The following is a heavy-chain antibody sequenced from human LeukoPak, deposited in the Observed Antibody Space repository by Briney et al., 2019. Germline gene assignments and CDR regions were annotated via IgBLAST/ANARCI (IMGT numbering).Heavy chain of an antibody. CDR1: GFDLSFYW. Sequence: GGSLRLSCAASGFDLSFYWMSWVRQAPGKGLEWVANIKQDGSETYYLNSVRGRFTISGDNARDSLHLHLSSLRVEDTAVYYCARELRIWRRLQDEVGADPWGQGTLVSVSS. CDR3: ARELRIWRRLQDEVGADP. V-gene: IGHV3-7*01. D-gene: IGHD3-3*01. J-gene: IGHJ5*02. CDR2: IKQDGSET.